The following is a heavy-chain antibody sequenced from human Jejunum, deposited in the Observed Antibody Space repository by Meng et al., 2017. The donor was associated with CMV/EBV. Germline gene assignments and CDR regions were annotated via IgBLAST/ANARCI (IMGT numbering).Heavy chain of an antibody. J-gene: IGHJ6*02. Sequence: GGSISGSNSDWAWVRQPQEKGLEWVGSFFHAGGAYYSPSLQGRVTMSVDASTNQFSLKVTSMTAADTAIYYCARVRVLGHYYGMDVWGQGTTVTVSS. CDR3: ARVRVLGHYYGMDV. CDR1: GGSISGSNSD. CDR2: FFHAGGA. V-gene: IGHV4-39*07. D-gene: IGHD3-16*01.